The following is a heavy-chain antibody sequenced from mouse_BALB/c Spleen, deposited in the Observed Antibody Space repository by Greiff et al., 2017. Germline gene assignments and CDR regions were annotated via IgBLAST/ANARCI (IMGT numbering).Heavy chain of an antibody. Sequence: QVQLQQSGAELMKPGASVKISCKATGYTFSSYWIEWVKQRPGHGLEWIGEILPGSGSTNYNEKFKGKATFTADTSSNTAYMQLSSLTSEDSAVYYCAGRDYAMDYWGQGTSVTVSS. CDR3: AGRDYAMDY. CDR1: GYTFSSYW. J-gene: IGHJ4*01. CDR2: ILPGSGST. V-gene: IGHV1-9*01.